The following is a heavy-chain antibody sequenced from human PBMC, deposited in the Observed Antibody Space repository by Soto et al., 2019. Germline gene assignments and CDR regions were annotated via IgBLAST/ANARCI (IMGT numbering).Heavy chain of an antibody. CDR1: GFTFSNAW. V-gene: IGHV3-15*01. CDR3: TTDYDYVWGSYRSAFDY. Sequence: EVQLVESGGGLVKPGGSLRLSCAASGFTFSNAWMSWVRQAPGKGLEWVGRIKSKTDGGTTDYAAPVKGRFTISRDDSKNTLYLQMNSLKTEDTAVYYCTTDYDYVWGSYRSAFDYWGQGTLVTVSS. J-gene: IGHJ4*02. D-gene: IGHD3-16*02. CDR2: IKSKTDGGTT.